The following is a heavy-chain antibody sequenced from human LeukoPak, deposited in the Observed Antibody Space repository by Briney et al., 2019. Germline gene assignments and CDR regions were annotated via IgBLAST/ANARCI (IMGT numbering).Heavy chain of an antibody. Sequence: PSETLSLTCTVSGGSIRNYYWSWIRQPPGKGLEWIAYIYYSGSTNYNPSLKSRVTISVDTSQNQFSLKLRSVTAADTAVYYCARNYFGSGFHMDVWGNGTTVTISS. CDR2: IYYSGST. CDR3: ARNYFGSGFHMDV. V-gene: IGHV4-59*01. D-gene: IGHD3-10*01. J-gene: IGHJ6*03. CDR1: GGSIRNYY.